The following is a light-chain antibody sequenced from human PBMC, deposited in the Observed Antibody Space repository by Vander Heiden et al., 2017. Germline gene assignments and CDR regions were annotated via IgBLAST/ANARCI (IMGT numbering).Light chain of an antibody. J-gene: IGLJ1*01. CDR1: SSNIGAGYD. Sequence: CTGSSSNIGAGYDVHWYQQLPGTAPKLLIYGNTNRPSGVPDRFSGSKSGTSASLAITGLQAEDEADYYCQSYDSSLSRYVLGTGTKV. CDR2: GNT. CDR3: QSYDSSLSRYV. V-gene: IGLV1-40*01.